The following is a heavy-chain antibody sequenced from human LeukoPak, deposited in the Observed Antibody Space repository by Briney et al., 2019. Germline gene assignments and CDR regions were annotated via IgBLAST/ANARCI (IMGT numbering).Heavy chain of an antibody. CDR1: GGSISSYY. V-gene: IGHV4-59*01. CDR3: ARATATFDY. D-gene: IGHD1-26*01. CDR2: IYYGGST. Sequence: SETLSLTCTVSGGSISSYYWSWIRQPPGKGLEWIGYIYYGGSTNYNPSPKSRVTISVDTSKNQFSLKLSSVSAADTAVYYCARATATFDYWGQGTLVTVSS. J-gene: IGHJ4*02.